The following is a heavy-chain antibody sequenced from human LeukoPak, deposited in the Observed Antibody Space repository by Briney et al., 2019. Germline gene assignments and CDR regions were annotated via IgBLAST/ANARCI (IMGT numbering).Heavy chain of an antibody. J-gene: IGHJ4*02. CDR3: AREITSIAALTPLDY. CDR2: ISSSSTYI. V-gene: IGHV3-21*01. CDR1: GFTFNNYS. Sequence: GGSLRLSCAASGFTFNNYSMNWVRQAPGKGLEWVSSISSSSTYIYYADSVKGRFTISRDSAKNSLYLQMNSLGAEDTAVYYCAREITSIAALTPLDYWGQGTLVTVSS. D-gene: IGHD6-6*01.